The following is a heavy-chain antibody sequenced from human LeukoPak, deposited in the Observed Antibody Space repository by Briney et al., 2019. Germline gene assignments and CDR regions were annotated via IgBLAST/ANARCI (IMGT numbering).Heavy chain of an antibody. Sequence: GGSLRLSCAASGFTFRNYWMGWVRQAPGKGLEWVAVISYDGSNKYYADSVKGRFTISRDNSKNTLYLQMNSLRAEDTCVYYCAKGSDYPDNWGQGTLVTVSS. V-gene: IGHV3-30*18. CDR2: ISYDGSNK. J-gene: IGHJ4*02. CDR3: AKGSDYPDN. CDR1: GFTFRNYW.